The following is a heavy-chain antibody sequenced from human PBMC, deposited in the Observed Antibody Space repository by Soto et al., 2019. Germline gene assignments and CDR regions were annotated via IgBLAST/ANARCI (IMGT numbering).Heavy chain of an antibody. V-gene: IGHV3-23*01. D-gene: IGHD3-3*01. J-gene: IGHJ5*02. CDR2: IGTSGDST. CDR3: APLFRFSHDENWFDP. CDR1: GFTFSSYS. Sequence: EVQLLESGGGLVQPGGSLRLSCAASGFTFSSYSMSWVRQAPGKGLEWVSAIGTSGDSTYYADSVKGRFTISRDNSKNTLYQQMNSLRAEDTAVYYCAPLFRFSHDENWFDPWGQGTLVTVSS.